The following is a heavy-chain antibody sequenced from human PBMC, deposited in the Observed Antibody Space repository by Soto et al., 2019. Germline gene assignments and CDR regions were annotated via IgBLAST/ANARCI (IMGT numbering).Heavy chain of an antibody. CDR1: GGSISIYY. V-gene: IGHV4-59*01. J-gene: IGHJ4*02. Sequence: PSETLSLTCSVSGGSISIYYWNWIRQPPGKGLEWIGYVHYSGTTSYNPALKSRVTISLDTSKNQFSLTLRSVTAADTAIYCCARRWWGTDFWGQGTLVTVSS. CDR3: ARRWWGTDF. CDR2: VHYSGTT. D-gene: IGHD2-15*01.